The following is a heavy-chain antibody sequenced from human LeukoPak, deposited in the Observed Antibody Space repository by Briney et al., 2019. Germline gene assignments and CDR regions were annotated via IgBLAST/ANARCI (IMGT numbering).Heavy chain of an antibody. CDR1: GGTFSSYA. V-gene: IGHV1-69*13. CDR2: IIPIFATA. D-gene: IGHD3-22*01. CDR3: ARGPITTRSHFDY. J-gene: IGHJ4*02. Sequence: SVKVSCKASGGTFSSYAISWVRQAPGQGLEWMGGIIPIFATANYARKFQGRVTITADESTSTAYMELSSLRSEDTAVYYCARGPITTRSHFDYWGQGTLVTVSS.